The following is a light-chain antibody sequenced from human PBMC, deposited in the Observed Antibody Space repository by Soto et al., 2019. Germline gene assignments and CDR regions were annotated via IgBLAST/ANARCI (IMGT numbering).Light chain of an antibody. CDR2: SNN. CDR3: ATWDDSLNAYV. V-gene: IGLV1-44*01. J-gene: IGLJ1*01. CDR1: TSNLGSNT. Sequence: QSVLTQTPSASGTPGQRVTISCSGRTSNLGSNTVHWYQQLPGTAPRRLIHSNNQRPSGVPDRFSGSKSGTSASLAISGLQSEDEADYYCATWDDSLNAYVFGTGTKLTDL.